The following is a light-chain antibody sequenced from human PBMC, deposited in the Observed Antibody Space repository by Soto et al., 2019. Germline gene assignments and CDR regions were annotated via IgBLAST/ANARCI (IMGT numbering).Light chain of an antibody. CDR1: QSVDSNY. CDR3: QQYGTPRSVT. V-gene: IGKV3-20*01. J-gene: IGKJ5*01. Sequence: ELVLTQSPGTLSLSPGEEATLSCRASQSVDSNYLAWYQQKPGQTPRLIIYGASGRADGIPHRFSGSGFGTDFTLTISKVEPEDFAVYYCQQYGTPRSVTFGQGTRLENK. CDR2: GAS.